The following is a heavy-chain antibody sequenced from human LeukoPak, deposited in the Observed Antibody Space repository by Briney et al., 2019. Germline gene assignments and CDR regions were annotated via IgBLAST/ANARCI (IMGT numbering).Heavy chain of an antibody. CDR1: AFTVSSNA. J-gene: IGHJ4*02. V-gene: IGHV3-23*01. CDR2: ISGSGANT. D-gene: IGHD4-17*01. Sequence: PGRSPRLSCAPSAFTVSSNAMGSARPPPGERLEWGLAISGSGANTYYTDYVRGRFTISRDNSKNTVYLQMNSLRAEVTALYYCAKESRTVTTPYVDYWGQGTLVTVSS. CDR3: AKESRTVTTPYVDY.